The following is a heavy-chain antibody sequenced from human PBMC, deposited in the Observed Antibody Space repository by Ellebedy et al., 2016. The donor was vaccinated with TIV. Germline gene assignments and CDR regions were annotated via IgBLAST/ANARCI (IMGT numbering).Heavy chain of an antibody. V-gene: IGHV4-39*01. J-gene: IGHJ4*02. CDR1: GGSISSNSFY. Sequence: SETLSLTCSVSGGSISSNSFYWGWIRQPPGKGLEWIGSFFYSVSAYRGSTHHNPSLGGRVAISVDTSTNQFSLKLSSATAADTAVYYCASGDCSGGSCYKNDNWGQGTLVTVSS. CDR3: ASGDCSGGSCYKNDN. D-gene: IGHD2-15*01. CDR2: FFYSVSAYRGST.